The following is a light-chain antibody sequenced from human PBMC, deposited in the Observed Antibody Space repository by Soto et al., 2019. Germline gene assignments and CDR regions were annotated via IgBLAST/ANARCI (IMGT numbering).Light chain of an antibody. J-gene: IGLJ2*01. CDR2: EDN. V-gene: IGLV6-57*04. CDR1: SGSIANNY. Sequence: NFMLTQPHSVSESPGKTVTISCTRSSGSIANNYVQWYQQRPGSAPTTVIYEDNQRPSGVPDRFSGSIDSSSNSASLTISGLKTEDEADYYSQSYDSTNVVFGGGTKLTVL. CDR3: QSYDSTNVV.